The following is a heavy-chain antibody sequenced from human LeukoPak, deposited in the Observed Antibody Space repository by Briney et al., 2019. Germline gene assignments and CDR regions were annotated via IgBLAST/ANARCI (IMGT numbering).Heavy chain of an antibody. Sequence: GGSLRLSCAASGFTVSSNYMSRVRQAPGKGLEWVSSISSSSSYIYYADSVKGRFTISRDNAKNSLYLQMNSLRAEDTAVYYCARAGSGLWGQGTLVTVSS. CDR2: ISSSSSYI. V-gene: IGHV3-21*01. CDR1: GFTVSSNY. J-gene: IGHJ4*02. CDR3: ARAGSGL.